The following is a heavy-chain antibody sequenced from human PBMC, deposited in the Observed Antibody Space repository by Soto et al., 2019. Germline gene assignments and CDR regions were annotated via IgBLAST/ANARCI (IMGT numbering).Heavy chain of an antibody. D-gene: IGHD2-8*01. CDR3: ARDQKVGLMVMDAFDI. J-gene: IGHJ3*02. V-gene: IGHV3-48*02. Sequence: EVQLVESGGGLVQPGGSLRLSCAASGFTFSSYSMNWVRQAPGKGLEWVSYISSSGSTRNYEDPVKGRFPVSSDNAKNSRYLQMNSLRDEDTAVYYGARDQKVGLMVMDAFDIWGQGTRVTVSS. CDR1: GFTFSSYS. CDR2: ISSSGSTR.